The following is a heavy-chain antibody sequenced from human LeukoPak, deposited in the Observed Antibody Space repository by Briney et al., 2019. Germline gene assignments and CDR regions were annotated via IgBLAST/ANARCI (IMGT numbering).Heavy chain of an antibody. CDR3: ARRQGWKVPPVNGNYYYGLDV. CDR1: GYSFSTSW. J-gene: IGHJ6*02. CDR2: IYPRDSDT. Sequence: GESLKISCKGSGYSFSTSWIAWVRQMPGKGLEWMGIIYPRDSDTKYSPSFQGQVTISADKSIATAYLQWSSLKASDTAIYYCARRQGWKVPPVNGNYYYGLDVWGQGTTVIVSS. V-gene: IGHV5-51*01. D-gene: IGHD2-2*01.